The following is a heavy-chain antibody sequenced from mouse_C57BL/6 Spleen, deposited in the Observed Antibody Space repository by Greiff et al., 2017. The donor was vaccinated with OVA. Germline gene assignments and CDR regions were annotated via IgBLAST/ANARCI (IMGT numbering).Heavy chain of an antibody. J-gene: IGHJ4*01. CDR2: IYPGDGDT. CDR1: GYAFSSYW. D-gene: IGHD2-3*01. Sequence: QVQLKESGAELVKPGASVKISCKASGYAFSSYWMNWVKQRPGKGLEWIGQIYPGDGDTNYNGKFKGKATLTADKSSSTAYMQLSSLTSEDSAVYFCAREEAYDGYYNYAMDYWGQGTSVTVSS. CDR3: AREEAYDGYYNYAMDY. V-gene: IGHV1-80*01.